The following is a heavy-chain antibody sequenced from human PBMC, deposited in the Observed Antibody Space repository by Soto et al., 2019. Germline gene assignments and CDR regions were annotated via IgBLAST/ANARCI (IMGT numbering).Heavy chain of an antibody. CDR1: GASIRIGDSY. CDR2: IYYSGST. D-gene: IGHD3-22*01. J-gene: IGHJ4*02. CDR3: ARTHYSERSGTDY. V-gene: IGHV4-30-4*01. Sequence: TLSATGAVSGASIRIGDSYRSWIRQPPGKGLEWIGYIYYSGSTYYNPSLKSRVTISLDTSKNQFSLNLSSVTAADTAVYYCARTHYSERSGTDYWGQGTPVTVYS.